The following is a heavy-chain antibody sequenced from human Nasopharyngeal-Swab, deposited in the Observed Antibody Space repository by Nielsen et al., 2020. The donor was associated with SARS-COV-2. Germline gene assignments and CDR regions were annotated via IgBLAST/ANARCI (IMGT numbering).Heavy chain of an antibody. CDR3: ARGQDAYYYMDV. D-gene: IGHD2-15*01. V-gene: IGHV4-34*01. CDR2: INDSASV. Sequence: TLSRTTLIFRGTLNGFHWVLIRQTPGKGLEWIWEINDSASVNYTPSLRSRVTISAGTSNIQFSLKLNSVTAADTAVYYCARGQDAYYYMDVWGEGTTVTVSS. J-gene: IGHJ6*03. CDR1: RGTLNGFH.